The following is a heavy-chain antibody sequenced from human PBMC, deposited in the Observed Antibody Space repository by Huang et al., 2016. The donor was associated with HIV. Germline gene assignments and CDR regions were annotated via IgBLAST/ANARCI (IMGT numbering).Heavy chain of an antibody. CDR3: ATSSTGDAFDI. CDR1: GSTLTELS. Sequence: QVQLLQSGAEWKKPGASVKVSCKVSGSTLTELSMNWVRQAPRKGLEWMGGFDPEEGETIYAHRLQGRLTMTEDTSTDTANMELSSLRSEDTAVYYCATSSTGDAFDIWGQGTMVTVSS. D-gene: IGHD7-27*01. CDR2: FDPEEGET. J-gene: IGHJ3*02. V-gene: IGHV1-24*01.